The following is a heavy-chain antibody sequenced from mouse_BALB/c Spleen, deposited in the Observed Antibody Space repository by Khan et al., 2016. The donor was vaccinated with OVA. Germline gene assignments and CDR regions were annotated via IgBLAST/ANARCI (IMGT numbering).Heavy chain of an antibody. V-gene: IGHV2-2*02. CDR2: IWSGGST. J-gene: IGHJ1*01. CDR3: ARNYYGSNWYFDV. CDR1: GFSLTSYG. D-gene: IGHD1-1*01. Sequence: VQLQESGPGLVQPSQSLSITCTVSGFSLTSYGVHWVRQSPGKGLEWLGVIWSGGSTDYNAAFISRLSISKDNSESQVFFKMNSLQANDTAIYYCARNYYGSNWYFDVWGAGTTVTVSS.